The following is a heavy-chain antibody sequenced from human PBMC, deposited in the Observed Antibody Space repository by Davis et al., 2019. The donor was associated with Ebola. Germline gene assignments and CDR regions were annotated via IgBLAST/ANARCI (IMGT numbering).Heavy chain of an antibody. CDR3: ARDKSRLLGNFDY. V-gene: IGHV3-21*01. CDR1: GFTFSSYS. Sequence: GESLKISCAASGFTFSSYSMNWVRQAPGKGLEWVSSISSSSSYIYYADSVKGRFTISRDNAKNSLYLQMNSLRAEDTAVYYCARDKSRLLGNFDYWGQGTLVTVSS. J-gene: IGHJ4*02. D-gene: IGHD1-26*01. CDR2: ISSSSSYI.